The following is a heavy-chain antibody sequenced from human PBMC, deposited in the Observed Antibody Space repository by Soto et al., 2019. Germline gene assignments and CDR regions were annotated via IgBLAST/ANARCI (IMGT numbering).Heavy chain of an antibody. CDR3: ARVYSRGYYFDY. Sequence: PSETLSLTCTVSGGSIRSYYWSWIRQPPGKGLEWIGYIFYSGSTNYNPSLKSRVTISVDTSKNQFSLKLSSVTAADTAVYYCARVYSRGYYFDYWGQGTLVTVSS. CDR2: IFYSGST. D-gene: IGHD6-13*01. CDR1: GGSIRSYY. J-gene: IGHJ4*02. V-gene: IGHV4-59*01.